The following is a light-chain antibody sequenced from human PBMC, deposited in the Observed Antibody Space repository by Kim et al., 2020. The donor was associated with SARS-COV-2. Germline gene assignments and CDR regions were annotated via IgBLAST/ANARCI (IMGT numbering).Light chain of an antibody. CDR1: PSLNSPY. CDR3: QQYGRSHRT. V-gene: IGKV3-20*01. CDR2: ATS. J-gene: IGKJ1*01. Sequence: EIVLTQSPGTLSLSPGERATLSCRASPSLNSPYLAWYQQKSGQPPRLLIYATSSRATGIPARFSGSGSGTDFTLTISRLEPEDFAVYYWQQYGRSHRTFGQGTKGDIK.